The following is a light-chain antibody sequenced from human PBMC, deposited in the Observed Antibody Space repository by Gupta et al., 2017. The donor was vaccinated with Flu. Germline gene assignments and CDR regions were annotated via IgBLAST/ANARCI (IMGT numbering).Light chain of an antibody. V-gene: IGLV1-51*01. CDR3: GTWDSSLSAWV. J-gene: IGLJ3*02. Sequence: QSVLTQPPSVSAAPGQKVTISCSGSSSNIENNYVSWYQQLPGTAPKLLIYKNSKRPSGIPDRFSGSKSDTSATLGITGLQTGDEADYYCGTWDSSLSAWVFGGGTKLTVL. CDR1: SSNIENNY. CDR2: KNS.